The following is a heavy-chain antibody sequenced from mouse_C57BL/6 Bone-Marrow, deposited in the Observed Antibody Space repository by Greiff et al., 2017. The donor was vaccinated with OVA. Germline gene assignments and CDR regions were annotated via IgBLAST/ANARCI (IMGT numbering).Heavy chain of an antibody. Sequence: VQLQQSGPELVKPGASVKISCKASGYAFSSSWMNWVKQRPGKGLEWIGRIYPGDGDTNYNGKFKGKATLTADKSSSTAYMQLSSLTSEDSAVYFCARLGYYGRSLDYWGQGTTLTVSS. V-gene: IGHV1-82*01. D-gene: IGHD1-1*01. J-gene: IGHJ2*01. CDR1: GYAFSSSW. CDR3: ARLGYYGRSLDY. CDR2: IYPGDGDT.